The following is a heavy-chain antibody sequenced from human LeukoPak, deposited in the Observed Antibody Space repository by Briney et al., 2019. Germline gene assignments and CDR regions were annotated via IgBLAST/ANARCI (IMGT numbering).Heavy chain of an antibody. CDR3: ARRDPHYYGSGTTKRGLDY. CDR1: GGSFSGYY. D-gene: IGHD3-10*01. Sequence: SETLSLTCAVYGGSFSGYYWSWIRQPPGKGLEWIGEINHSGSTNYNPSLKSRVTISVDTSKNQFSLKLSSVTAADTAVYYCARRDPHYYGSGTTKRGLDYWGQGTLVTVSS. CDR2: INHSGST. V-gene: IGHV4-34*01. J-gene: IGHJ4*02.